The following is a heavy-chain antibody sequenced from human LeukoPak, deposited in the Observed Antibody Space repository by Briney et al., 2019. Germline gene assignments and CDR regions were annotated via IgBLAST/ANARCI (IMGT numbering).Heavy chain of an antibody. D-gene: IGHD6-13*01. Sequence: SETLSLTRTVSGYSISSGYYWGWIRQPPGKGLEWIGEINHSGSTNYNPSLKSRVTISVDTSKNQFSLKLSSVTAADTAVYYCARRRYDTIAAAGPTDYWGQGTLVTVSS. CDR2: INHSGST. CDR3: ARRRYDTIAAAGPTDY. CDR1: GYSISSGYY. V-gene: IGHV4-38-2*02. J-gene: IGHJ4*02.